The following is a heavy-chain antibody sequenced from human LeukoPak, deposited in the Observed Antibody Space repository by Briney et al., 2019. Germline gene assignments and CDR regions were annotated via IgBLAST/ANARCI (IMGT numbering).Heavy chain of an antibody. V-gene: IGHV3-21*01. CDR1: GFTFSSYI. CDR2: ISSTSIYI. CDR3: ARPSSPGYYDTSGYYYVY. Sequence: PGGSLRLSCAASGFTFSSYIMNWVRQAPGKGLEWVSSISSTSIYIYYADSVKGRFTISRDNAKNSLYLLMNSLRAEDTAVYYCARPSSPGYYDTSGYYYVYWGQGTLVTVSS. D-gene: IGHD3-22*01. J-gene: IGHJ4*02.